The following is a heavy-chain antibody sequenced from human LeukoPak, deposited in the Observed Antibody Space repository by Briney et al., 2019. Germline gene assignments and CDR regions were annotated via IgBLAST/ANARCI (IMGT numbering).Heavy chain of an antibody. Sequence: ASVKVSCKASGYTFTGYYMHWVRQAPGQGLEWMGWINPNSGGTNYAQKFQGRVTMTRDTSISTAYMELSRLRSDDTAVYYCARDASYIVVVPAAHMDVWGKGTTVTVSS. CDR3: ARDASYIVVVPAAHMDV. D-gene: IGHD2-2*01. CDR2: INPNSGGT. CDR1: GYTFTGYY. J-gene: IGHJ6*03. V-gene: IGHV1-2*02.